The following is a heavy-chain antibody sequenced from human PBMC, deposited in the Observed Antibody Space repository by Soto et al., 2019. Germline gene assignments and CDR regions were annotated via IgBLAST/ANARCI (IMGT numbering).Heavy chain of an antibody. D-gene: IGHD1-26*01. V-gene: IGHV3-23*04. Sequence: EVQLVESGGGLVQSGRSLRLSCAASGFTFDDYAMHWVRQAPGKGLEWVSFISGSGGTTYYADSVKGRFSISRDTSKNTLYLQMSSLRVEDTAVYYCAKDYGAVGVVDYWGQGTLVTVSS. CDR3: AKDYGAVGVVDY. J-gene: IGHJ4*02. CDR2: ISGSGGTT. CDR1: GFTFDDYA.